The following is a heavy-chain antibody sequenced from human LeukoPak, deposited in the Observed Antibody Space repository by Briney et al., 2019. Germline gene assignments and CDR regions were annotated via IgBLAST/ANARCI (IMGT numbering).Heavy chain of an antibody. V-gene: IGHV1-69*04. J-gene: IGHJ4*02. CDR2: IIPILGTA. Sequence: ASVKVSCKASGGTFSSNAISWVRQAPGQGPEWMGRIIPILGTAEYAARFQGRVTITADKSGTTSYMELSSLKSEDTAFYFCARGKGFVGHFDSWGQGTLVSVSS. D-gene: IGHD2-15*01. CDR3: ARGKGFVGHFDS. CDR1: GGTFSSNA.